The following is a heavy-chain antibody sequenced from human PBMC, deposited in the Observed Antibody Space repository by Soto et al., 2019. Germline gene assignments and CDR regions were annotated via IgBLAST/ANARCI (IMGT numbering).Heavy chain of an antibody. V-gene: IGHV4-30-4*01. Sequence: ASETLSLTCTVSGCSISSGDYYWSWIRQPPGKGLEWIGYIYYSGSTYYNPSLKSRVTISVDTSKNQFSLKLSSVTAADTAVYYCAREGYFDWSHGFQHWGQGTLVTVS. J-gene: IGHJ1*01. CDR1: GCSISSGDYY. CDR2: IYYSGST. D-gene: IGHD3-9*01. CDR3: AREGYFDWSHGFQH.